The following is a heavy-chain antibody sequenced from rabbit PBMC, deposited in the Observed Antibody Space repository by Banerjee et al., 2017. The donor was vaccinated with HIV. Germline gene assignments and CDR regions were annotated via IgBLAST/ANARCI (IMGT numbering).Heavy chain of an antibody. D-gene: IGHD6-1*01. Sequence: QQQLEESGGGLVKPGRTLTLTCTASGIDFSSSDWRCWVRQAPGKGLEWIACIYVGSSGAPYYASWAKGRFTISKTSSTTVTLQMTSLTAADTATYFCARADTSGAGHAYAYFTLWGPGTLVTVS. J-gene: IGHJ4*01. V-gene: IGHV1S45*01. CDR1: GIDFSSSDW. CDR3: ARADTSGAGHAYAYFTL. CDR2: IYVGSSGAP.